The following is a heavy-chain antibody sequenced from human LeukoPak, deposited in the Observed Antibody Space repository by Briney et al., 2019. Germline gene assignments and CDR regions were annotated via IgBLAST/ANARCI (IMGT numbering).Heavy chain of an antibody. CDR2: INRKRGDT. CDR1: VYTFTGYY. CDR3: ASEKYDYIWGSYRYWFDP. D-gene: IGHD3-16*02. V-gene: IGHV1-2*02. Sequence: ASVKVSCKASVYTFTGYYMHWGRPAPGPGLECMGCINRKRGDTNYEQRFQGRVAMISDTSISTDYMELSRLRSDDTDVYYCASEKYDYIWGSYRYWFDPWGQGTLVTVSS. J-gene: IGHJ5*02.